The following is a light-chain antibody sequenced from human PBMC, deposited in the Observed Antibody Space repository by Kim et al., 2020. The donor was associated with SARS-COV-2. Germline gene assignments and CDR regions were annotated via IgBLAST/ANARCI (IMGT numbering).Light chain of an antibody. V-gene: IGLV3-1*01. Sequence: VSPGQPANITCSGDKLGDKYSCWYQQKPGQSPVLVIYQDSKRPSGIPERFSGSNSGNTATLTISGTQAMDEADYYCQAWDSSTVVFGGGTQLTVL. J-gene: IGLJ2*01. CDR3: QAWDSSTVV. CDR2: QDS. CDR1: KLGDKY.